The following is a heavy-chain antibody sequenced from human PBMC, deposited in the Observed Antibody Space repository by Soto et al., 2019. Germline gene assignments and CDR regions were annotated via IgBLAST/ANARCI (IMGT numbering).Heavy chain of an antibody. J-gene: IGHJ6*03. Sequence: EGQLAESGGGWVQPGRSLRLSCLASGFSFNDYAMHWVRQAPGKSLEWVSGLCWNGGHIGYADSVKGRFTISRDNAENSLHLQMDILRPEDTALYYCVKDIGKDCSSRICNLYYYFDVWGKGTTVTVSS. CDR3: VKDIGKDCSSRICNLYYYFDV. CDR1: GFSFNDYA. V-gene: IGHV3-9*01. CDR2: LCWNGGHI. D-gene: IGHD4-4*01.